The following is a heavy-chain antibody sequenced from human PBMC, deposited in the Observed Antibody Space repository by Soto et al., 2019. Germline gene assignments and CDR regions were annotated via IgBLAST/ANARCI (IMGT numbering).Heavy chain of an antibody. CDR2: ISYDGSNK. J-gene: IGHJ5*02. V-gene: IGHV3-30*18. Sequence: PGGSLRLSCAASGFTFSSYGMHWVRQAPGKGLEWVAVISYDGSNKYYADSVKGRFTISRDNSKNTLYLQMNSLRAEDTAVYYCAKDRVLGGITMIVSDGEEFDPWGQGTLVTVSS. CDR1: GFTFSSYG. CDR3: AKDRVLGGITMIVSDGEEFDP. D-gene: IGHD3-22*01.